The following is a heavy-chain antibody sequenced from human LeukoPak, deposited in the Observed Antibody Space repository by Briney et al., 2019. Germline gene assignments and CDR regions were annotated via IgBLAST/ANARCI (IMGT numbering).Heavy chain of an antibody. CDR2: ISSSSSYT. Sequence: GGSLRLSCAASGFTFSDYYMSWIRQAPGKGLEWVSYISSSSSYTNYADSVKGRLTISRDNAKNSLYLQMNSLRAEDTAVYYCARGLSSSWLSLYYYYGMDVWGQGTTVTVSS. J-gene: IGHJ6*02. CDR3: ARGLSSSWLSLYYYYGMDV. D-gene: IGHD6-13*01. V-gene: IGHV3-11*06. CDR1: GFTFSDYY.